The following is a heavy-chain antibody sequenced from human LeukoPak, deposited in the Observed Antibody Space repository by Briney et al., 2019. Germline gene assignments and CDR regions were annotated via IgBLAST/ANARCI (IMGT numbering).Heavy chain of an antibody. Sequence: PGGSLRLSCAASGFTFSSYAMHWVRQAPGKGLEWVAVISYDGSNKYYADSVKGRFTISRDNSKNTLYLQMNSLRAEDTAVYYCARDKTKQWLAEIDCWGQGTLVTVSS. CDR3: ARDKTKQWLAEIDC. CDR2: ISYDGSNK. J-gene: IGHJ4*02. V-gene: IGHV3-30*04. D-gene: IGHD6-19*01. CDR1: GFTFSSYA.